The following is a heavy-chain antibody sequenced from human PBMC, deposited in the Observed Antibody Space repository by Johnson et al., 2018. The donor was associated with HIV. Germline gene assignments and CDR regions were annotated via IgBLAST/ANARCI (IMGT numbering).Heavy chain of an antibody. CDR1: GFTFSNAW. V-gene: IGHV3-15*01. CDR3: TTVLQFLEWNIYDAFDI. J-gene: IGHJ3*02. Sequence: VQLVESGGGLVKPGGSLRLSCAASGFTFSNAWMSWVRQAPGKGLEWVGRIKKKSDGETTDYAAPVKGRFTISRDDSKNTLYLQMNSLKTEDTAVYYGTTVLQFLEWNIYDAFDIWGQGTMVTVSS. D-gene: IGHD3-3*01. CDR2: IKKKSDGETT.